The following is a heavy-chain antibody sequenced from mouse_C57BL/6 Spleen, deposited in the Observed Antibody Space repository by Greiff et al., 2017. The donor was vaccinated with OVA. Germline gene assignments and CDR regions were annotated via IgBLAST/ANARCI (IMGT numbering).Heavy chain of an antibody. V-gene: IGHV2-6-1*01. D-gene: IGHD2-4*01. CDR3: ARHPIYYDYDEGLYAMDY. Sequence: QVQLQQSGPGLVAPSQSLSITCTVSGFSLTSSGVHWVRQPPGKGLEWLVVIWSDGSTTYNSALKSRLSISKDNSKSQVFLKMNSLQTDDTAMYYCARHPIYYDYDEGLYAMDYWGQGTSVTVSS. CDR2: IWSDGST. J-gene: IGHJ4*01. CDR1: GFSLTSSG.